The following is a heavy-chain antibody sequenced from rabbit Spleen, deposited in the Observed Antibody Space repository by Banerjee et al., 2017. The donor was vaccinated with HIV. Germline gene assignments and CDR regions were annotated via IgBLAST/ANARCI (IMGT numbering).Heavy chain of an antibody. CDR1: GFDFSGDYM. V-gene: IGHV1S45*01. J-gene: IGHJ4*01. CDR2: VYTGNGKT. D-gene: IGHD1-1*01. Sequence: QEQLKETGGGLVQPGGSLTLSCKASGFDFSGDYMSWVRQAPGKGLEWIGCVYTGNGKTYYASWAKGRFTISKSSSTTVTLQMTSLTAADTATYFCARDNGSGDYIDVYFDLWGPGTLVTVS. CDR3: ARDNGSGDYIDVYFDL.